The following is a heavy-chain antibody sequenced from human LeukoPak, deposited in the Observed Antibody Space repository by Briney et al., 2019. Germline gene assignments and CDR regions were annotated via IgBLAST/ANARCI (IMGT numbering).Heavy chain of an antibody. J-gene: IGHJ4*02. Sequence: PGGSLRLSCAASGFTFSSYGMSWVRQAPGKGLEWVSNISGSGSGGSTYYADSAKGRFTISRDNSKNTLYLQMNSLRAEDTAVYYCARSGGAIQLWPFDYWGQGTLVTASS. V-gene: IGHV3-23*01. CDR3: ARSGGAIQLWPFDY. CDR1: GFTFSSYG. D-gene: IGHD5-18*01. CDR2: ISGSGSGGST.